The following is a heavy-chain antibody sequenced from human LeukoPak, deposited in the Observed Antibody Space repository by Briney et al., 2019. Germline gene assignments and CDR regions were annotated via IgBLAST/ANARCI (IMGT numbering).Heavy chain of an antibody. CDR3: AGTIFGVGMGGWLFDP. V-gene: IGHV4-39*01. J-gene: IGHJ5*02. D-gene: IGHD3-3*01. CDR1: GGSISSSSYY. Sequence: SETLSLTCTVSGGSISSSSYYWAWIRQPPGKGLEWIGSIYYSGSTYYNPSLKSRVTISVDTSKNQFSLKLSSVTAADTAVYYCAGTIFGVGMGGWLFDPWGQGTLVTVSS. CDR2: IYYSGST.